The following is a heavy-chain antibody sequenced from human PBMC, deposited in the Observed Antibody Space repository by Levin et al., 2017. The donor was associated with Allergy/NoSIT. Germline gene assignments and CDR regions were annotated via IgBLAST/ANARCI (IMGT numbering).Heavy chain of an antibody. CDR1: GYTFNRYG. CDR3: ARGVLGGFVHP. CDR2: ISADNGDT. V-gene: IGHV1-18*01. J-gene: IGHJ5*02. Sequence: ASVKVSCKASGYTFNRYGITWVRQAPGQGLAWMGWISADNGDTYLAQNFQGRVTMTTDTSTNTVHMEIRSLRSDDTAVYYCARGVLGGFVHPWGQGTLVTVSS. D-gene: IGHD3-16*01.